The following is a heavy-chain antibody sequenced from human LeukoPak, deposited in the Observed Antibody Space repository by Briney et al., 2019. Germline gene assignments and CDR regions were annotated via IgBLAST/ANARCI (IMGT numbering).Heavy chain of an antibody. J-gene: IGHJ4*02. CDR2: INPNSGGT. D-gene: IGHD3-16*01. CDR1: GYTFTAYY. V-gene: IGHV1-2*02. CDR3: ARDKGTLGGDS. Sequence: ASVKVSFKASGYTFTAYYIHWVRQAPGQGLEWMGLINPNSGGTNYAQKFQGRVTMTRDTSISTAYMELSKLTSDDTAVYYCARDKGTLGGDSWGPGTLVTVSS.